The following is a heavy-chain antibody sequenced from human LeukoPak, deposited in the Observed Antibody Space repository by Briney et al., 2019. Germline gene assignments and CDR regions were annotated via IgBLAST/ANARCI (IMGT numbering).Heavy chain of an antibody. Sequence: GGSLRLSCAASGFTFSDYYMSWIRQAPGKGLEWVSYISSSGSTIYYADSVKGRFTISRDNAKNSLYLQMNSLRDEDTAVYYCARSGIAGAGGYRDIDYWGQGTLVTVCS. CDR3: ARSGIAGAGGYRDIDY. J-gene: IGHJ4*02. CDR2: ISSSGSTI. CDR1: GFTFSDYY. D-gene: IGHD6-13*01. V-gene: IGHV3-11*01.